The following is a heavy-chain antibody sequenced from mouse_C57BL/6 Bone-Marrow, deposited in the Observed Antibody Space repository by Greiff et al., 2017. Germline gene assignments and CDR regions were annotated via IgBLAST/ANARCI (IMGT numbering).Heavy chain of an antibody. V-gene: IGHV10-1*01. Sequence: EVHLVESGGGLVQPKGSLKLSCAASGFSFNTYAMNWVRQAPGKGLEWVARIRSKSNNYATYYADSVKDRFTISRDDSESMLYLQMNNLKTEYTAMYYCVRSYYGYDYYAMDYWGQGTSVTVSS. CDR2: IRSKSNNYAT. D-gene: IGHD2-9*01. J-gene: IGHJ4*01. CDR1: GFSFNTYA. CDR3: VRSYYGYDYYAMDY.